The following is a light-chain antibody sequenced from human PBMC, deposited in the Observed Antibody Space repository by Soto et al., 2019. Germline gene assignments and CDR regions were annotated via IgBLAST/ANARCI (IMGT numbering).Light chain of an antibody. V-gene: IGKV1-27*01. J-gene: IGKJ3*01. CDR1: EDISNY. Sequence: DIQMTQSPSSLSASVGDRVTITCRASEDISNYLAWYQQKPGKVPKVLIYAASTLQSGVPSRFSGSGSGTDFTLAISSLQPEDVATYYCHKYNSAPFTFGRGTKVDI. CDR2: AAS. CDR3: HKYNSAPFT.